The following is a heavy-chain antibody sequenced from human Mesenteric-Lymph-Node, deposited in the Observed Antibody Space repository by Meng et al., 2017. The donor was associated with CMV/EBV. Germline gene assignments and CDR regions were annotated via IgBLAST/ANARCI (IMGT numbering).Heavy chain of an antibody. V-gene: IGHV3-21*01. CDR2: ISNSSSYI. J-gene: IGHJ4*02. CDR1: GFTFSNYS. CDR3: ARDAYCSSFRCYLGAGFFDY. Sequence: GGSLRLSCAASGFTFSNYSINWVRQAPGKGLEWVSSISNSSSYIYYADSVKGRFTISRERAKNSLYLQMNSLRAEDTAVYYCARDAYCSSFRCYLGAGFFDYWGQGTLVTVSS. D-gene: IGHD2-2*01.